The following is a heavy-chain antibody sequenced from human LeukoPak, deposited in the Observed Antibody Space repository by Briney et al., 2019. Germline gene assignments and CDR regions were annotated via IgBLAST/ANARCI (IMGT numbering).Heavy chain of an antibody. V-gene: IGHV3-48*04. Sequence: PGGSLRLSCAASGFTFSSYNMNWVRQAPGKGLEWVSYISSSSTTIYYADSVKGRFTISRDNAKNSVYLQMNSLRAEDTAVYYCARGVRPYYYYGMDVWGQGTTVTVSS. CDR3: ARGVRPYYYYGMDV. CDR2: ISSSSTTI. J-gene: IGHJ6*02. CDR1: GFTFSSYN.